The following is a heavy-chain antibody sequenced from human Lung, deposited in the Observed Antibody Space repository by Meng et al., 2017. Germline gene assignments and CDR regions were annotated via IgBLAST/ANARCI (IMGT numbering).Heavy chain of an antibody. CDR3: ARGPTTMAHDFDY. Sequence: QVHHRRWGAGLLKPSKTRSFTAVVPVGSFRDSYWSWIRQPPGKGLEWIGEINHSGSTNYNPSLESRATISVDTSQNNLSLKLSSVTAADSAVYYCARGPTTMAHDFDYWGQGTLVTVSS. J-gene: IGHJ4*02. CDR2: INHSGST. V-gene: IGHV4-34*01. D-gene: IGHD4-11*01. CDR1: VGSFRDSY.